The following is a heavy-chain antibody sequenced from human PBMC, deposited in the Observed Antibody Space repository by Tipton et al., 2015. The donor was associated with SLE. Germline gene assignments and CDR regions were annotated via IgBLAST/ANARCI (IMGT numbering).Heavy chain of an antibody. CDR2: MYYSGST. J-gene: IGHJ4*02. Sequence: LRLSCTVSGDSISSSSYCWGWSRQPPGKGLEWIGTMYYSGSTYYNPSLKSRVTISVDASRNQFSLKLGSVTAADTAVYYCGRRSDDYGDYFDYWGQGTLVTVSS. V-gene: IGHV4-39*01. D-gene: IGHD4-17*01. CDR3: GRRSDDYGDYFDY. CDR1: GDSISSSSYC.